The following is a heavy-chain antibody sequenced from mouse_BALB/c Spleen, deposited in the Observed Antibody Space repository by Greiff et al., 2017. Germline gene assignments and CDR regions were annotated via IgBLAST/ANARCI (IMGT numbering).Heavy chain of an antibody. CDR1: GFTFSSYA. CDR3: ARTVRRGNYYAMDY. J-gene: IGHJ4*01. CDR2: ISSGGSYT. Sequence: EVQLVESGGGLVKPGGSLKLSCAASGFTFSSYAMSWVRQSPEKRLEWVAEISSGGSYTYYPDTVTGRFTISRDNAKNTLYLEMSSLRSEDTAMYYCARTVRRGNYYAMDYWGQGTSVTVSS. V-gene: IGHV5-9-4*01. D-gene: IGHD2-14*01.